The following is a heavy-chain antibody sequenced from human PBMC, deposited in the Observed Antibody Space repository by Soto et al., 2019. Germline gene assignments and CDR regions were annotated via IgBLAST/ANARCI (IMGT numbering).Heavy chain of an antibody. CDR1: GGSVSSDTYY. D-gene: IGHD3-22*01. CDR2: IYYSGST. Sequence: SETLSLTCSVSGGSVSSDTYYWTWIRQHPGKGPEWIGHIYYSGSTYYNPSLKSRVTISLDMSKNQFSLKLTSVSAADTAVYYCARGYDYDSGGYLFDYWGQGTLVTV. J-gene: IGHJ4*02. V-gene: IGHV4-31*03. CDR3: ARGYDYDSGGYLFDY.